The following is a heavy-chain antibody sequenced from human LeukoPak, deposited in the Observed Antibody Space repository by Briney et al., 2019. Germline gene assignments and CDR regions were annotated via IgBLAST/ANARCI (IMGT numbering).Heavy chain of an antibody. V-gene: IGHV3-23*01. CDR1: GFTFSSYA. CDR2: ISGSGGST. Sequence: GGSLRLSCAASGFTFSSYAMSWVRQAPGKGLEWVSAISGSGGSTYYADSVKGRFTISRDNAKNSLYLQMNSLRDEDTAVYYCAREGYDFWSGYYLYYGMDVWGQGTTVTVSS. CDR3: AREGYDFWSGYYLYYGMDV. J-gene: IGHJ6*02. D-gene: IGHD3-3*01.